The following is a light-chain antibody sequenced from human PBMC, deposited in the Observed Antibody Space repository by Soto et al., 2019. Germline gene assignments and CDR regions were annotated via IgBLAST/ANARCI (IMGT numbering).Light chain of an antibody. Sequence: AIRMTQSPSSFSASTGDRVTITCRASQAFNNYLAWYQQKPGKAPKLLIYAASTLQSGVPSRFSGSGSGTDFTLTINSLQSEDFATYYCQQYDSYPITFGQGPRLEIK. CDR2: AAS. CDR1: QAFNNY. CDR3: QQYDSYPIT. V-gene: IGKV1-8*01. J-gene: IGKJ5*01.